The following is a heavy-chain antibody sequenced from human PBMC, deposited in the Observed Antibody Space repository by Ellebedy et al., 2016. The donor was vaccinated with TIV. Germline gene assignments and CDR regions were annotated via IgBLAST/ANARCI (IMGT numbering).Heavy chain of an antibody. CDR1: GYSFTSYW. Sequence: GESLKISCKASGYSFTSYWIGWVRQMPGKGLEWMGIIYPADSSVMYSPSFQGQVTISVDTSVTTVFLQWSSLKASDTATYFCARRDRFCSGGTCANGPEDYWGQGTLVTVSS. J-gene: IGHJ4*02. CDR3: ARRDRFCSGGTCANGPEDY. CDR2: IYPADSSV. D-gene: IGHD2-15*01. V-gene: IGHV5-51*01.